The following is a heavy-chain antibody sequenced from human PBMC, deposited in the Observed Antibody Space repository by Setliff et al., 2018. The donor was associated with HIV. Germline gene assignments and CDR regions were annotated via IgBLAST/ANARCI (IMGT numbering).Heavy chain of an antibody. CDR1: GFNFRSYG. CDR3: ARDSLVAAMGASAFDI. Sequence: GESLKISCAASGFNFRSYGMTWVRQAPGKGLDWVAHIGSSNHGIHYTASVQGRFTVSRDNANNLLFLQMNNLRVEDTAVYYCARDSLVAAMGASAFDIWGHGTMVTVSS. D-gene: IGHD5-12*01. J-gene: IGHJ3*02. V-gene: IGHV3-48*04. CDR2: IGSSNHGI.